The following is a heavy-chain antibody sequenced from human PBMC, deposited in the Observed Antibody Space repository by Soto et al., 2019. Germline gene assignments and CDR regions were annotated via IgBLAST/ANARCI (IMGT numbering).Heavy chain of an antibody. CDR3: ARDLGHDFRSAYYADY. CDR1: GYTFTSYG. J-gene: IGHJ4*02. V-gene: IGHV1-18*04. D-gene: IGHD3-3*01. CDR2: ISAYNGNT. Sequence: ASVKVSCKASGYTFTSYGISWVRQAPGQGLEWMGWISAYNGNTNYAQKLQGRVTMTTDTSTSTAYMELRSLRSDDTAVYYCARDLGHDFRSAYYADYSGQGTLFTVSS.